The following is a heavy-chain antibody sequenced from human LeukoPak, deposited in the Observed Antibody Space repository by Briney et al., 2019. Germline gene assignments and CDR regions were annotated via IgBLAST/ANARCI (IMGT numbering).Heavy chain of an antibody. CDR2: INAGNGNT. V-gene: IGHV1-3*01. J-gene: IGHJ4*02. CDR1: GYTFTSYA. CDR3: ARDVLEVRFLEWLSPGPSDY. Sequence: ASVKVSCKASGYTFTSYAMYWVRQAPGQRLEWMGWINAGNGNTKYSQKFQGRVTITRDTSASTAYMELSSLRSEDTAVYYCARDVLEVRFLEWLSPGPSDYWGQGTLVTVSS. D-gene: IGHD3-3*01.